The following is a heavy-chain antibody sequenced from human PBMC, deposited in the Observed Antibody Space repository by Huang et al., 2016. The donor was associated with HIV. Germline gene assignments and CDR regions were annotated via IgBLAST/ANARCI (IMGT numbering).Heavy chain of an antibody. CDR1: GFTFSCYW. D-gene: IGHD3-22*01. V-gene: IGHV3-74*01. CDR2: INSDVGSS. Sequence: EVQLVESGGGLVQPGGSLRLSCAVSGFTFSCYWMHWVRQAPGKGLVWVSRINSDVGSSGYADSVKGRFTISRDNAKNTLYLQMNSLRAEDTAVYYCVRDPRIQSWLNYFDYWGQGPLVSVSS. CDR3: VRDPRIQSWLNYFDY. J-gene: IGHJ4*02.